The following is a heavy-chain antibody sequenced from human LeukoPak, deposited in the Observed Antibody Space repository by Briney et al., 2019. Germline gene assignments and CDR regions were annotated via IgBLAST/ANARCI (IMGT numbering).Heavy chain of an antibody. Sequence: GRSLRLPCAASGFTFSSYTKDWVRQAPGQGLEWVAVISNDGSNKYYADSVKGRFTISRDNSKNTLYLQMNSLRLEDTAVYYCARDTDGDYEVYWGQGTLVTVSS. CDR3: ARDTDGDYEVY. CDR1: GFTFSSYT. J-gene: IGHJ4*02. V-gene: IGHV3-30-3*01. CDR2: ISNDGSNK. D-gene: IGHD4-17*01.